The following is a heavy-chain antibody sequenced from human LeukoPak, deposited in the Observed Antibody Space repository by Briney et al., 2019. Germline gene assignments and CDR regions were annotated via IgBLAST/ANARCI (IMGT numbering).Heavy chain of an antibody. CDR1: GVTFSGSA. V-gene: IGHV3-73*01. D-gene: IGHD4-11*01. J-gene: IGHJ4*02. Sequence: GGALRLPCAASGVTFSGSAMPWGRPASGKGPEWVGRIRSKANSYATAYAASVKGRFTISRDDSKNTAYLQMNSLKTEDTAVYYCTSRMTNLDYWGQGTLVTVSS. CDR3: TSRMTNLDY. CDR2: IRSKANSYAT.